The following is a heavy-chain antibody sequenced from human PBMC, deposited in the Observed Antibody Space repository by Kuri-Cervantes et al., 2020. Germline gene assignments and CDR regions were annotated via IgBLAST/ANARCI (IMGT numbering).Heavy chain of an antibody. CDR2: ISYDGSNK. CDR3: ARADYWDY. Sequence: GESLKISCAASGFTFSSYAMHWVRQAPGKGLEWVAVISYDGSNKYYADSVKGRFTISRDNSKNTLYLQMNSLRAEDTAVYYCARADYWDYWGQGTLVTVSS. D-gene: IGHD6-19*01. J-gene: IGHJ4*02. V-gene: IGHV3-30-3*01. CDR1: GFTFSSYA.